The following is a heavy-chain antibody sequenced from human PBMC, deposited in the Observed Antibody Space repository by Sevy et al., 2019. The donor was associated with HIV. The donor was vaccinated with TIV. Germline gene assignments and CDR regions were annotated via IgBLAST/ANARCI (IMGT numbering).Heavy chain of an antibody. CDR2: ISWNGFST. D-gene: IGHD5-18*01. CDR1: GSGFRFDDYA. CDR3: GKDTVPVGYRFDYQYTYYYGMDV. V-gene: IGHV3-9*01. Sequence: GGSLRLSCVASGSGFRFDDYAMNWVRQAPGKGLEWVAGISWNGFSTGYGDSVKGRATISRDNAKNSVYLQMNNLRDEDTALYYCGKDTVPVGYRFDYQYTYYYGMDVWGQGTTVTVSS. J-gene: IGHJ6*02.